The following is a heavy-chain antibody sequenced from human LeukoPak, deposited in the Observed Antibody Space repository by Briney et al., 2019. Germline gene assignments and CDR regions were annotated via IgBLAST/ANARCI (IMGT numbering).Heavy chain of an antibody. CDR1: GYTFTNYW. V-gene: IGHV5-51*01. CDR3: ARRVGRTTDY. D-gene: IGHD1-1*01. CDR2: IYPADSDT. Sequence: PWESPKISCKGSGYTFTNYWIAWVRQMSGKGVEWMGTIYPADSDTRYSSSFQGKVTISADKCISTAYLQWSSLKASDNAMYYGARRVGRTTDYWGQGALVTVSS. J-gene: IGHJ4*02.